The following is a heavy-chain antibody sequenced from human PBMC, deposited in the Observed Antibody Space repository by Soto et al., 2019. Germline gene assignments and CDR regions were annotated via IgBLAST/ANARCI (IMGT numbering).Heavy chain of an antibody. CDR3: ASRGYDFWSGLDP. Sequence: ASVKVSCKASGYTFTAYGIHWVRQAPGQRLEWMGWINTGNGHTKYSQKFQGRVTITRDTSARTAYMELNSLRSEDTAVYYCASRGYDFWSGLDPWGQGILVTVSS. J-gene: IGHJ5*02. D-gene: IGHD3-3*01. CDR1: GYTFTAYG. V-gene: IGHV1-3*04. CDR2: INTGNGHT.